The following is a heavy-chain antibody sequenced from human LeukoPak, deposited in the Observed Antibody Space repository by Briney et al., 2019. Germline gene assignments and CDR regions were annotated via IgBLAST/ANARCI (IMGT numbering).Heavy chain of an antibody. CDR3: ARGQPDTIFGVVIIRHYYYYKDV. CDR1: GGSFSGYY. D-gene: IGHD3-3*01. J-gene: IGHJ6*03. CDR2: INHSGST. V-gene: IGHV4-34*01. Sequence: PSETLSLTCAVYGGSFSGYYWSWIRQPPGKGLEWIGEINHSGSTNYNPSLKSRVTISVDTSKNQFSLKLSSVTAADTAVYYCARGQPDTIFGVVIIRHYYYYKDVWGKGTTVTVSS.